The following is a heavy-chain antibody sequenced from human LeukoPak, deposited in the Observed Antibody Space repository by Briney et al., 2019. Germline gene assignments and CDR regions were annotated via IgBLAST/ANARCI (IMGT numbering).Heavy chain of an antibody. D-gene: IGHD6-19*01. Sequence: KPSETLSLTCAVYGVSFSGYYWSWIRQPPGKGLEWIGEINHSGSTNYNPSLKSRVTISVDTSKNQFSLKLSSVTAADTAVYYCANLDSSGWYRRFDPWGQGTLVTVSS. CDR3: ANLDSSGWYRRFDP. V-gene: IGHV4-34*01. CDR1: GVSFSGYY. CDR2: INHSGST. J-gene: IGHJ5*02.